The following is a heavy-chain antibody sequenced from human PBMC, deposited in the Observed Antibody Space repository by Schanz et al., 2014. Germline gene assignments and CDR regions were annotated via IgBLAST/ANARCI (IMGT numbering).Heavy chain of an antibody. CDR2: ISYDGRNK. D-gene: IGHD3-22*01. V-gene: IGHV3-30*18. CDR1: GFSFSGFG. CDR3: AKDHFGHYDSSGCSDCYYYGMDV. J-gene: IGHJ6*02. Sequence: VQLEESGGGVVQPGRSLRLSCAGSGFSFSGFGMHWVRQAPGKGLEWVAVISYDGRNKYFADSVKGRFTISRDNSKNTLFLQVNSLRAEDTAVYYCAKDHFGHYDSSGCSDCYYYGMDVWGQGTTVTVSS.